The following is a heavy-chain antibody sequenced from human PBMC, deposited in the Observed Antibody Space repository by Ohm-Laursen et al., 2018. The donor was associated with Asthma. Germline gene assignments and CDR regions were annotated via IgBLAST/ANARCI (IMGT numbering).Heavy chain of an antibody. Sequence: SLRLSCSASGFTFSSYAMSWVRQAPGKGLEWVPAISSSTSYADSVKGRFTISRDNSKNTLYLQMNSLRAEDTALYYCAKATSSGQLLNDYWGQGTLVTVSS. V-gene: IGHV3-23*01. CDR2: ISSST. D-gene: IGHD3-10*01. CDR3: AKATSSGQLLNDY. J-gene: IGHJ4*02. CDR1: GFTFSSYA.